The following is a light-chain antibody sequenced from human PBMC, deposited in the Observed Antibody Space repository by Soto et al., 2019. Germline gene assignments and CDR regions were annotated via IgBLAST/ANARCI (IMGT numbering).Light chain of an antibody. CDR2: GVT. CDR1: SSDVGFSDY. Sequence: QSVLTQPASVSGSPGQSITISCTGASSDVGFSDYVSWYQQHPGKAPKLLIYGVTNRPSGVSNRFSGSKSGNTASLSISGLQAEEEADYYCCPYIHFTTVFGGGT. V-gene: IGLV2-14*01. J-gene: IGLJ3*02. CDR3: CPYIHFTTV.